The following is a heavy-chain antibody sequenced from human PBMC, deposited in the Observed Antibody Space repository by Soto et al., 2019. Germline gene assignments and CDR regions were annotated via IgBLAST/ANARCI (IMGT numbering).Heavy chain of an antibody. CDR1: GGSISSYY. D-gene: IGHD3-22*01. CDR3: AREGYDSSGYYSDY. J-gene: IGHJ4*02. Sequence: SETLSLTCTVSGGSISSYYWSWIRQPPGEGLEWIGYIYYSGSTNYNPSLKSRVTISVDTSKNQFSLKLSSVTAADTAAYYCAREGYDSSGYYSDYWGQGTLVTVSS. CDR2: IYYSGST. V-gene: IGHV4-59*01.